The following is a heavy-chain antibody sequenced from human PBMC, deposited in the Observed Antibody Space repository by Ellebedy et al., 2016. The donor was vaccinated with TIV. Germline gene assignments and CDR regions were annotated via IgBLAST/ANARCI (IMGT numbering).Heavy chain of an antibody. V-gene: IGHV4-30-2*01. Sequence: SETLSLXXAVSGDSISSGGYSWSWIRQPPGKGLEWIGYIYHSGKTYYNPSLKSRVTISVDRPKNQFSVRLNSVTAADTAVYYCARVRNYYDSSGYYWPYNWFDPWGQGTLSPSPQ. CDR3: ARVRNYYDSSGYYWPYNWFDP. CDR1: GDSISSGGYS. J-gene: IGHJ5*02. CDR2: IYHSGKT. D-gene: IGHD3-22*01.